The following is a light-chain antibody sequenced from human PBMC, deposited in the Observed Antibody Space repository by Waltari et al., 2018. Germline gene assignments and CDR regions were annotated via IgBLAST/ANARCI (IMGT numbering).Light chain of an antibody. V-gene: IGKV1-8*01. J-gene: IGKJ1*01. CDR3: QQYYSYPRT. CDR2: AAT. Sequence: AIRMTQSPSSLSASTGDKITITFRASQDIRSYLGWYQQKTGKAPKLLVYAATSLQTGVPSRFSASGSGTDFSLTISNLQSEDFAIYHCQQYYSYPRTFGQGTKVEVK. CDR1: QDIRSY.